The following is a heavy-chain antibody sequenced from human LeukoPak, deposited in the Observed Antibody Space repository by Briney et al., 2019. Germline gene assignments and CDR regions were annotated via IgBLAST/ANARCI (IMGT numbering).Heavy chain of an antibody. CDR3: ARQRLGIEVGRFDP. J-gene: IGHJ5*02. V-gene: IGHV4-39*01. CDR1: GGSISSRSYY. CDR2: ISYSGST. D-gene: IGHD2-15*01. Sequence: SGTLALTCAVSGGSISSRSYYWGWIRQPPGKGLEWIGSISYSGSTFYHPSLKSRVTISVDTSKNQFSLKLSSVTAADTAVYFCARQRLGIEVGRFDPWGQGTLVPVSS.